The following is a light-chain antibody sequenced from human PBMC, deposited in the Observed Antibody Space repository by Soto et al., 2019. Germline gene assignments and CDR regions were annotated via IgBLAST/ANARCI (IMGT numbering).Light chain of an antibody. Sequence: EIVMTQSPATLSVSPGERATLSCRASQSVSSNLAWYQQKPGQAPRLLIYGASTRATGIPARFSGSGSGTEFDLTISIPQSEDFAVYYRHQYNNWPPITFGQGTRLEIK. CDR1: QSVSSN. V-gene: IGKV3-15*01. CDR2: GAS. CDR3: HQYNNWPPIT. J-gene: IGKJ5*01.